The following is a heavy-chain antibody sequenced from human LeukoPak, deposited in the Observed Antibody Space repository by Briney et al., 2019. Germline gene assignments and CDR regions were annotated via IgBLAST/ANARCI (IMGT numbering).Heavy chain of an antibody. V-gene: IGHV4-39*07. CDR1: GGSISSSSYY. D-gene: IGHD3-10*01. CDR3: ARDMGMVRGVIIPY. CDR2: INHSGST. Sequence: KPSETLSLTCTVSGGSISSSSYYWSWIRQPPGKGLEWIGEINHSGSTNYNPSLKSRVTISVDTSKNQFSLKLSSVTAADTAVYYCARDMGMVRGVIIPYWGQGTLVTVSS. J-gene: IGHJ4*02.